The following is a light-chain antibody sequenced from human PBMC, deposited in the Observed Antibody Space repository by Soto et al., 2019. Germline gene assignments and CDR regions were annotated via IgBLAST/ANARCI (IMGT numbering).Light chain of an antibody. CDR3: QQYNNWPLYT. CDR1: QSVSSN. J-gene: IGKJ2*01. CDR2: GAS. Sequence: ERVMTQSPATLSVSPGERATLSCRASQSVSSNLAWYQQKPGQAPRLLISGASTMATGIPARFSGSGSGTEFTLTISSLQSEDFAVYYCQQYNNWPLYTFGQGTKLEIK. V-gene: IGKV3-15*01.